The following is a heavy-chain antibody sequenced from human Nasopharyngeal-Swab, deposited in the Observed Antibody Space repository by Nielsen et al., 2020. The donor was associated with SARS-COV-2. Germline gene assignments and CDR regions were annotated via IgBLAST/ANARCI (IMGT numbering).Heavy chain of an antibody. CDR3: ARDYGMDV. CDR2: INPNSGGT. V-gene: IGHV1-2*02. Sequence: ASVKVSCKVSGYTLTELSMHWVRQAPGQGLEWMGWINPNSGGTNYAQKFQGRVTMTRDTSISTAYMELSRLRSDDTAVYYCARDYGMDVWGQGTTVTVSS. CDR1: GYTLTELS. J-gene: IGHJ6*02.